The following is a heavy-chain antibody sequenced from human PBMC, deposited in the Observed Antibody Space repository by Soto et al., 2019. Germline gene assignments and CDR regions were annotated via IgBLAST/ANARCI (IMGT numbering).Heavy chain of an antibody. CDR2: VNAGNGNT. CDR1: GYTFTSYA. D-gene: IGHD3-22*01. CDR3: AREAWPYYYDDSGSAFDF. Sequence: ASVKVSCKASGYTFTSYAMLWMLQAPAHRLEWMGWVNAGNGNTKYSQKFQGRVTITRDTSASTAYMELSSLTSEDTAVYYCAREAWPYYYDDSGSAFDFWGQGTLVTVSS. J-gene: IGHJ4*02. V-gene: IGHV1-3*01.